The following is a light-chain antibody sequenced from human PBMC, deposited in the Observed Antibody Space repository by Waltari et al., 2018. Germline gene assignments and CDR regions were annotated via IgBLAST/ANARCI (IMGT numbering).Light chain of an antibody. V-gene: IGKV1-5*01. Sequence: DIQMTQSPSTLSASVGDRVTITCRASQSINNWLAWFQQKPGKAPKLLIYDASSLESGVPSGFSGSGSGTEFTLTISSLQPDDFATYYCQQYNSFWTFGQGTKVEIK. J-gene: IGKJ1*01. CDR3: QQYNSFWT. CDR1: QSINNW. CDR2: DAS.